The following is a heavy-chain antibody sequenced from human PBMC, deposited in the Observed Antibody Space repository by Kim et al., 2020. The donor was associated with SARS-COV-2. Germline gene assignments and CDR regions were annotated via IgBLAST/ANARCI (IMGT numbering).Heavy chain of an antibody. V-gene: IGHV4-34*01. CDR2: INHSGNT. CDR3: ARGVVRGVPVLGY. J-gene: IGHJ4*02. D-gene: IGHD3-10*01. Sequence: SETLSLTCAVYGGSFSGYYWSWIRQPPGKGLEWIGEINHSGNTNYNPSLKSRVTISVDTSKNQFSLKLSSVTAADTAVYYCARGVVRGVPVLGYWGQGT. CDR1: GGSFSGYY.